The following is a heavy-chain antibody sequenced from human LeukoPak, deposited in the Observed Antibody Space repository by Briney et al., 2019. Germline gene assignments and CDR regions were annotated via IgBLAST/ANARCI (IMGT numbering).Heavy chain of an antibody. Sequence: PGGSLRLSCAGSEFTFSSYAMSWVRQAPGKGLEWVSAISGSGGSTYYADYVKGRFTISRDNSKNTLYLQMNSLRAEDTAVYYCAKDRSSSGRTGYYFDYWGQGTLVTVSS. D-gene: IGHD6-19*01. J-gene: IGHJ4*02. CDR2: ISGSGGST. V-gene: IGHV3-23*01. CDR1: EFTFSSYA. CDR3: AKDRSSSGRTGYYFDY.